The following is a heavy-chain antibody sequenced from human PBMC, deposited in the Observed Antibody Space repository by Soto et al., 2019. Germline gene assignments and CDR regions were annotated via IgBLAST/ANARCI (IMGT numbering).Heavy chain of an antibody. Sequence: PGGSLRLSCAASGFTFSSYAMSWVRQAPGKGLEWVSAISGSGGSTYYADSVKGRFTISRDNSKNTLYLQMNSLRAEDTAVYYCAKDLLDIVATIETYYYYYMDVWGKGTTVTVSS. CDR3: AKDLLDIVATIETYYYYYMDV. CDR2: ISGSGGST. D-gene: IGHD5-12*01. CDR1: GFTFSSYA. J-gene: IGHJ6*03. V-gene: IGHV3-23*01.